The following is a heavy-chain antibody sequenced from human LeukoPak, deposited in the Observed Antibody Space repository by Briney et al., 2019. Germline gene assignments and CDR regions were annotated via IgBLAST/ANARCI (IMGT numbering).Heavy chain of an antibody. CDR3: GRSGYYDSSIDY. V-gene: IGHV4-59*01. CDR1: GGSINRYY. J-gene: IGHJ4*02. CDR2: IHDTGST. D-gene: IGHD3-22*01. Sequence: KPSETLSLTCTVSGGSINRYYWIWIRQPPGKGLEWIAYIHDTGSTKNNPSLRSRVTISVDPSKNQVSLKMRFVTAADTAVYYCGRSGYYDSSIDYWGQGTLVTVSS.